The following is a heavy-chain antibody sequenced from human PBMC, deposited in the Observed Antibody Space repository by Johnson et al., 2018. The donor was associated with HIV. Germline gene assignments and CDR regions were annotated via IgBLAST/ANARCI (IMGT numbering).Heavy chain of an antibody. CDR1: GFSFSDYY. CDR3: ARVRDPGYGDYVGNAFDI. CDR2: ISYDGSNE. D-gene: IGHD4-17*01. Sequence: QVQLVESGGGLVKPGGSLRLSCAASGFSFSDYYMSWVRQAPGKGLEWVAVISYDGSNEFYADSVKGRFTISRDNAKNSLYLQMNSLRAEDTALYYCARVRDPGYGDYVGNAFDIWGQGTMVTVSS. J-gene: IGHJ3*02. V-gene: IGHV3-30*03.